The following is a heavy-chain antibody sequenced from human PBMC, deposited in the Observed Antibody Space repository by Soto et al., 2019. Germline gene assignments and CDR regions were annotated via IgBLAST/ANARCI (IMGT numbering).Heavy chain of an antibody. CDR3: AREGGGWYGYYYYGMDV. CDR1: GGSVSSGSYY. CDR2: IYYSGST. D-gene: IGHD6-19*01. Sequence: SETLSLTCTVSGGSVSSGSYYWSWIRQPPGKGLEWIGYIYYSGSTNYTPSLKSRVTISVDTSKNQFSLKLSSVTAADTAVYYCAREGGGWYGYYYYGMDVWGQGTTVTVSS. V-gene: IGHV4-61*01. J-gene: IGHJ6*02.